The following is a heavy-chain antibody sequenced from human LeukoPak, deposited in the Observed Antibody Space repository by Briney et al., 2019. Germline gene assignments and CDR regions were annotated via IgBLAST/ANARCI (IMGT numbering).Heavy chain of an antibody. CDR1: GGSFSGYY. D-gene: IGHD5-24*01. J-gene: IGHJ1*01. V-gene: IGHV4-34*01. CDR2: ISHSGST. Sequence: SETLSLTCAVYGGSFSGYYWSWIRQPPGKGLEWIGEISHSGSTNYNPSLKSRVTISVDTSKNQFSLKLSSVTAADTAVYYCARWANRRDGYKRGSSGYFQHWGQGTLVTVSS. CDR3: ARWANRRDGYKRGSSGYFQH.